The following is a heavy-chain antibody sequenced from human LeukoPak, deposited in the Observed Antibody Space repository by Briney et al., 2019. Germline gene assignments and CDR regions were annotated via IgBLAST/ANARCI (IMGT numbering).Heavy chain of an antibody. CDR3: ARDFWSGYPVDY. D-gene: IGHD3-3*01. Sequence: QPGGSLRLSCAASGFTFSSYAMHWVRQAPGKGLEWVAVISYDGSNKYYADSVKGRFTISRDNSKNTLYLQMNSLRAEDTAVYYCARDFWSGYPVDYWGQGTLVTVSS. CDR1: GFTFSSYA. CDR2: ISYDGSNK. V-gene: IGHV3-30-3*01. J-gene: IGHJ4*02.